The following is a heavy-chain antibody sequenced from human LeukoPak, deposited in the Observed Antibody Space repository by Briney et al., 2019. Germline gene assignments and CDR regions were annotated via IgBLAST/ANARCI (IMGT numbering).Heavy chain of an antibody. CDR3: ARTRITPGVQGLQMRHFDS. Sequence: GGSLRLSCAASGFTFSRSDMHWVRQVTGKGLEWVSGIGTSGDTFYPDSVKGRFTISRDNGKNSLHLQMSSLRVGDTAVYYCARTRITPGVQGLQMRHFDSWGQGTLVTVSS. CDR2: IGTSGDT. D-gene: IGHD3-16*01. V-gene: IGHV3-13*01. J-gene: IGHJ4*02. CDR1: GFTFSRSD.